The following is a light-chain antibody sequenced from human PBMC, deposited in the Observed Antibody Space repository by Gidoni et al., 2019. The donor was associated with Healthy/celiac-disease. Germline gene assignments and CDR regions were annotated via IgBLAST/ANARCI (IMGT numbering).Light chain of an antibody. V-gene: IGKV1-39*01. Sequence: DIQMPQSPSSLSASVGDRVTITCRASQSISSYLNWYQQKPGKAPKLLNYAASSLQSGVPSRFSGSGSGTDFTLTISSLQPEDFATYYCQQSYSTPITFGQGTRLEIK. CDR1: QSISSY. J-gene: IGKJ5*01. CDR3: QQSYSTPIT. CDR2: AAS.